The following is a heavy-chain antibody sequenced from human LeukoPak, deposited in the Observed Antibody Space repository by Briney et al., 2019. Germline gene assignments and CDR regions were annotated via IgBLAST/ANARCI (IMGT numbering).Heavy chain of an antibody. D-gene: IGHD3-3*01. CDR3: ARDNYDVWTGYYPNPRALFGF. CDR1: GFTVSSNY. CDR2: IYSGGST. V-gene: IGHV3-66*01. J-gene: IGHJ4*02. Sequence: GGSLRLSCAASGFTVSSNYMSWVRQAPGKGLEWVSVIYSGGSTYYADSVKGRFTISRDNSKNTLYLQMNSLRAEDTAVYYCARDNYDVWTGYYPNPRALFGFWGQGTLVTVSS.